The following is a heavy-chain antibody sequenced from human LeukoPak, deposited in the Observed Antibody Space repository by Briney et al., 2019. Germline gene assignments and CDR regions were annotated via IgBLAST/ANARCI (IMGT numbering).Heavy chain of an antibody. Sequence: PGGSLRLSCAASGFTFSDYYMSWIRQAPGKGLEWVSYISRSSSYTNSADSVKGRFTISRDNAKNLLYLQMNSLRAEDTAVYYCGRVGCTGGNCKPYAYYATDVWGQGTTVTVSS. V-gene: IGHV3-11*06. D-gene: IGHD2-15*01. CDR3: GRVGCTGGNCKPYAYYATDV. CDR2: ISRSSSYT. CDR1: GFTFSDYY. J-gene: IGHJ6*02.